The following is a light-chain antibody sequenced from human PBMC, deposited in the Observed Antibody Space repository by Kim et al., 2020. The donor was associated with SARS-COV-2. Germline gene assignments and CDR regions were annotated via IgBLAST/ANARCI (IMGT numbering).Light chain of an antibody. CDR1: QGISNY. CDR2: DAS. Sequence: EIVLTQSPATLSLSPGDRATLSCRASQGISNYLAWYQQKPGQAPRLLISDASNRATGIPARFSGSGSGTDFTLTNSSLEPEDFTFYYCHQRSSWPGTFGQGTKVDIK. J-gene: IGKJ1*01. V-gene: IGKV3-11*01. CDR3: HQRSSWPGT.